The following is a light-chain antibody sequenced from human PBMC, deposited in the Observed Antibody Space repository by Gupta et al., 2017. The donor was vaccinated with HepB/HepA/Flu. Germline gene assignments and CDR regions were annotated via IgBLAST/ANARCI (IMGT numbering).Light chain of an antibody. CDR2: VVS. V-gene: IGKV1-39*01. CDR3: QQTFRSPLT. J-gene: IGKJ5*01. CDR1: QNINNY. Sequence: DIQMTPSPSSLSASVGDRVTITCRASQNINNYLNWYQQKPGKAPKLLIYVVSSLESGVPSSFSGSGSGTGFTLTISSLQPEDIGTYYCQQTFRSPLTFGRGTRLEIK.